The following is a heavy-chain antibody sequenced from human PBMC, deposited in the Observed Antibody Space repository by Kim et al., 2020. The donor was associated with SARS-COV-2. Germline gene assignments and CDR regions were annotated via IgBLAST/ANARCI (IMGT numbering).Heavy chain of an antibody. CDR2: IRRSGSAI. CDR3: ARDRTAFDY. Sequence: GGSLRLSCAVSGLTFSTTDMHGFRQAPGKGLDWIAYIRRSGSAIDYADSGKGRFTISRAEAKNSILLQMNSPRDEDTAVYYCARDRTAFDYWGQETLVTVS. D-gene: IGHD1-1*01. V-gene: IGHV3-48*02. J-gene: IGHJ4*02. CDR1: GLTFSTTD.